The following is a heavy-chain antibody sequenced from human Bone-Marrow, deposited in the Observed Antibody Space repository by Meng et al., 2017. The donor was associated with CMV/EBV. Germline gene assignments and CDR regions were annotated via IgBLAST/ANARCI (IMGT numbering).Heavy chain of an antibody. Sequence: GESLKISRKGSGYSFTSYWIGWVRQMPGKGLEWMGIIYPGDSDTRYSPSFQGQVTISADKSISTAYLQWSSLKASDTAMYYCAYCSGGNGYYYGMDVWGQGTTVTVSS. CDR2: IYPGDSDT. CDR3: AYCSGGNGYYYGMDV. CDR1: GYSFTSYW. D-gene: IGHD3-16*01. V-gene: IGHV5-51*01. J-gene: IGHJ6*02.